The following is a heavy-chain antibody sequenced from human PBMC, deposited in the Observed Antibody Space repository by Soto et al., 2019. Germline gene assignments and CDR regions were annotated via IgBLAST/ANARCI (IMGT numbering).Heavy chain of an antibody. D-gene: IGHD6-19*01. J-gene: IGHJ3*02. CDR1: GGYISSSRYY. CDR3: ARPDGSGGYDAFAI. V-gene: IGHV4-39*01. Sequence: QLQLQESGPGLVKPSETLSLTCTVSGGYISSSRYYWGWIRQPPGKGLGWIGRFYYSGSTYLNPSLKSRVTKSVDTSKNHFSLKLRSVTAADTAVYYCARPDGSGGYDAFAIWGHGTMVTVSS. CDR2: FYYSGST.